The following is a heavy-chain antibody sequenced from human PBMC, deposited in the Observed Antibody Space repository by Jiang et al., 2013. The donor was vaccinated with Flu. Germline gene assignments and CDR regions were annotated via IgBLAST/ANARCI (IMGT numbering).Heavy chain of an antibody. Sequence: VQLLESGGGLIQPGGSLRLSCAASGFTFSSYAMSWVRQAPGKGLEWVSTISGGGGSTYYADSVKGRFTISRDNSKNTLYLQMNSLRAEDTAVYYCAKGCRDDCYYFDYWGQGTLVTVSS. CDR1: GFTFSSYA. D-gene: IGHD2-21*02. CDR3: AKGCRDDCYYFDY. CDR2: ISGGGGST. V-gene: IGHV3-23*01. J-gene: IGHJ4*02.